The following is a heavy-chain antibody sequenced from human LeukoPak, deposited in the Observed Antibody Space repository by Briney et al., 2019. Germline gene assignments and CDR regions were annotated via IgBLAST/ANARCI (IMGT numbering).Heavy chain of an antibody. J-gene: IGHJ6*04. CDR1: GFTFSRYN. CDR3: AEHGITMIGGV. CDR2: ISSSSSYI. D-gene: IGHD3-10*02. Sequence: GGSLRLSCAASGFTFSRYNMNWVRQAPGKGLEWVSSISSSSSYIYYADSVKGRFTISRDNAKNSLYLQMNSLRAEDTAVYYCAEHGITMIGGVWGKGTTVTISS. V-gene: IGHV3-21*01.